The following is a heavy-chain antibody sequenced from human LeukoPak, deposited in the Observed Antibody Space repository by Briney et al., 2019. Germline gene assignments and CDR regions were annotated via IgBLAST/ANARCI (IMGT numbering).Heavy chain of an antibody. D-gene: IGHD5-18*01. CDR2: IYYSGST. CDR1: SGSISNYY. J-gene: IGHJ4*02. V-gene: IGHV4-59*08. CDR3: ARRGDVRRYCYGDYYFDY. Sequence: SETLSLTCTVSSGSISNYYWSWIRQPPGKGLEWIGYIYYSGSTNYNPSLKSRVTISVDTSKNQFSLKLSSVTAADTAVYYCARRGDVRRYCYGDYYFDYWGQGTLVTVSS.